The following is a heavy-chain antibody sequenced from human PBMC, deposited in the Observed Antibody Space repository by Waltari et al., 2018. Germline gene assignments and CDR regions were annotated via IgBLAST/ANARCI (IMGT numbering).Heavy chain of an antibody. Sequence: QVQLQESGPGLVKPSETLSLTCTVSGGSISSYYWSWIRQPAGKGLEWIGRIYTSGSTNYNPSLKSRVTMSVDTSKNQFSLKLSAVTAADTAVYYCAREGGSSSWYDWFDPWGQGTLVTVSS. V-gene: IGHV4-4*07. CDR3: AREGGSSSWYDWFDP. D-gene: IGHD6-13*01. J-gene: IGHJ5*02. CDR2: IYTSGST. CDR1: GGSISSYY.